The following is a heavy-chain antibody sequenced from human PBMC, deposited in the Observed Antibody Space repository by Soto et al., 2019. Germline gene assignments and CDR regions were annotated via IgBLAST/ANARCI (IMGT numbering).Heavy chain of an antibody. D-gene: IGHD3-3*01. CDR1: GDSVSSNSAA. Sequence: SQTLSLPCAISGDSVSSNSAAWNWIRPSPSRGLEWLGRTYYRSKWYNDYAVSVKSRITINPDTSKNQYSLQLNSVTPEDTAVYYCAHAYYDFWSGYSSSALYGMDVWGQGTTVTVS. V-gene: IGHV6-1*01. J-gene: IGHJ6*02. CDR2: TYYRSKWYN. CDR3: AHAYYDFWSGYSSSALYGMDV.